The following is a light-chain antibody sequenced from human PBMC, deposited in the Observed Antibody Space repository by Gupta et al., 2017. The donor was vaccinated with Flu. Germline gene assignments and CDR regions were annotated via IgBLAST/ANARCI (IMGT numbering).Light chain of an antibody. Sequence: DIVLTQSPDFQSVTPKEKVTITCRASQRIGYSLHWYQQKPNQSPKLLISYASQSVSGVPSRFSGSGSGTDFTLTINGLEADDVAVYFCHQTSGFPHTFGLGTKLEI. J-gene: IGKJ2*01. CDR1: QRIGYS. CDR2: YAS. V-gene: IGKV6D-21*02. CDR3: HQTSGFPHT.